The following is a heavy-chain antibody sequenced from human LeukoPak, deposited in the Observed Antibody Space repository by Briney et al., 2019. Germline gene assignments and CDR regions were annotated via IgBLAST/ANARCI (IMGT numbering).Heavy chain of an antibody. J-gene: IGHJ4*02. CDR2: ITGSGDTA. CDR1: GFIFRNYA. V-gene: IGHV3-23*01. CDR3: AKWGDYDILTGYYVSDF. Sequence: GASLRLSCAASGFIFRNYAMSWVRQAPGKGLEWVSAITGSGDTAYYADSVKGRFTISRDNSKNTLYVEMNTLRAEDTAVYYCAKWGDYDILTGYYVSDFWGQGALVTVSS. D-gene: IGHD3-9*01.